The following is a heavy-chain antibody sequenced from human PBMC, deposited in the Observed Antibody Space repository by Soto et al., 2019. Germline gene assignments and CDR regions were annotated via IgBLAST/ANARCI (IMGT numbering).Heavy chain of an antibody. CDR3: ARGGRLAYDVDV. J-gene: IGHJ6*04. CDR2: LNSGGTTT. V-gene: IGHV3-74*01. CDR1: EFTFSDHW. Sequence: EVQLVESGGGLIQPGGSLRLSCAASEFTFSDHWMHWVRQAPGEGLVWVARLNSGGTTTNYAASVKGRCTISRDNAKNMVYLQMNSLRVDDTAVYYCARGGRLAYDVDVWGKGTTVTVAS. D-gene: IGHD2-21*01.